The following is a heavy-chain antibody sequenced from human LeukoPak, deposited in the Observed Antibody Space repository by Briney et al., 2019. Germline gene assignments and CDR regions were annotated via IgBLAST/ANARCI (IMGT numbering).Heavy chain of an antibody. V-gene: IGHV3-21*01. CDR3: ASNQGELGVLFDY. J-gene: IGHJ4*02. CDR1: GFTFSSYS. Sequence: PGGSLRLSCAASGFTFSSYSMNWVRQAPGKGLEWVSSISSSSSYIYYADSVKGRFTISRDNAKNSLYLQMNSLRAEDTAVYYCASNQGELGVLFDYWGQGTLVTVSS. CDR2: ISSSSSYI. D-gene: IGHD1-26*01.